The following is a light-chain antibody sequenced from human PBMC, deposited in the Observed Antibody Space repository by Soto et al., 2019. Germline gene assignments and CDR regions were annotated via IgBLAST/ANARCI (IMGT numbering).Light chain of an antibody. Sequence: EVVLTQSPGTLSLSPGERATLSCRASHSLTNNYLAWYQQKPGQAPRLLIFGSSDRATGIPDRFSGSGSGTDFTLTISRLEPEDFAVSYCQQYGSSPPYTFGQWTKLEIK. CDR3: QQYGSSPPYT. V-gene: IGKV3-20*01. J-gene: IGKJ2*01. CDR2: GSS. CDR1: HSLTNNY.